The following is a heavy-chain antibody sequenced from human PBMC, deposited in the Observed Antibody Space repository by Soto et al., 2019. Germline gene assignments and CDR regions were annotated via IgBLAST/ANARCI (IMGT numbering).Heavy chain of an antibody. D-gene: IGHD2-21*01. Sequence: QVQLQESGPGLVKPSETLTLTCAVSGASISTGKWWSWVRQPPGKGLEWIGEISHSVSANYNPALRSRVTIAVDTSKNQFSLKLSVTAADTAMYYCTSDGDSGDSLAYWGHGTLVTVSS. CDR1: GASISTGKW. CDR2: ISHSVSA. V-gene: IGHV4-4*02. CDR3: TSDGDSGDSLAY. J-gene: IGHJ4*01.